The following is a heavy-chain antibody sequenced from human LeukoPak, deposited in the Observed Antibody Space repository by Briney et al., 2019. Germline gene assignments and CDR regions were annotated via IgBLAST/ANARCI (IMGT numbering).Heavy chain of an antibody. V-gene: IGHV3-33*01. J-gene: IGHJ4*02. CDR2: IWYVGSNK. CDR1: GFTFSSYG. Sequence: GGSLRLSCAASGFTFSSYGMHWVRQAPGKGLEWVAVIWYVGSNKYYADSVKGRFTISRDNSKNTLYLQMNSLRAEDTAVYYCARVYYDILTGYHTGPDYWGQGTLVTVSS. CDR3: ARVYYDILTGYHTGPDY. D-gene: IGHD3-9*01.